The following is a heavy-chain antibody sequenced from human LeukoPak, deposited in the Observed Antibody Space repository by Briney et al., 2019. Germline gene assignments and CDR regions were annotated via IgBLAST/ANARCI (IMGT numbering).Heavy chain of an antibody. J-gene: IGHJ4*02. Sequence: ASVKVSCKASGYTFTSYGISWVRQAPGQGLEWMGWISAYNGNTNYAQKLQGRVTMTTDTSTSTAYMELRSLRSDDTAVYYCARAYYDSSGYYYVFDYWGQGTLVTVSP. CDR1: GYTFTSYG. D-gene: IGHD3-22*01. V-gene: IGHV1-18*01. CDR3: ARAYYDSSGYYYVFDY. CDR2: ISAYNGNT.